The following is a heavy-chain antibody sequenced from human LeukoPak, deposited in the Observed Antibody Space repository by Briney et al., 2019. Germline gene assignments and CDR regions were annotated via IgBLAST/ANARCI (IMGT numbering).Heavy chain of an antibody. CDR2: IYTSGST. J-gene: IGHJ4*02. CDR1: GGSISSYY. Sequence: SETLSLTCTVSGGSISSYYWSWIRQSPGKGLEWIGRIYTSGSTNYNPSLKSRVTISVDTSKNQFSLKLSSVTAADTAVYYCARHRYSYGWIDYWGQGTLVTVSS. D-gene: IGHD5-18*01. CDR3: ARHRYSYGWIDY. V-gene: IGHV4-4*07.